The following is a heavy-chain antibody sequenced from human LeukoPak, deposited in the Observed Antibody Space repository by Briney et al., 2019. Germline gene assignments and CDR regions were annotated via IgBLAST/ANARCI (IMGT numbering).Heavy chain of an antibody. CDR2: ICSGGST. CDR1: GFTVSSNY. Sequence: GGSLRLSCAASGFTVSSNYMSWVRQAPGKGLEWVSVICSGGSTYYADSVKGRFTISRDNSKNTLYLQMNSLRAEDTAVYYCARLEPPEYYFDYWGQGTLVTVSS. J-gene: IGHJ4*02. V-gene: IGHV3-53*01. D-gene: IGHD3-3*01. CDR3: ARLEPPEYYFDY.